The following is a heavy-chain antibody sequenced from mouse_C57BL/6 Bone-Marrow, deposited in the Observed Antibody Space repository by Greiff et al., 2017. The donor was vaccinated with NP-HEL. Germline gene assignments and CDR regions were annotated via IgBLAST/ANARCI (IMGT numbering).Heavy chain of an antibody. Sequence: EVKLQESGEGLVKPGGSLKLSCAASGFTFSSYAMSWVRQTPEKRLEWVAYISSGGDYIYYAATVQGRFTISRDNARNTLYLQMSSLKSEDTAMYYCTRSYGYGGWYYAMDYWGQGTSVTVSS. J-gene: IGHJ4*01. CDR2: ISSGGDYI. CDR3: TRSYGYGGWYYAMDY. V-gene: IGHV5-9-1*02. CDR1: GFTFSSYA. D-gene: IGHD2-2*01.